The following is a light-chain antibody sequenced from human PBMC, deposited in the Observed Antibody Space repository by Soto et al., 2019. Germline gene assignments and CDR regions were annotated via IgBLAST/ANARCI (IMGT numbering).Light chain of an antibody. V-gene: IGKV3-15*01. CDR2: GAS. CDR1: QSVSSN. J-gene: IGKJ5*01. Sequence: EIVMRQSPATVSLSPWGRATLSCRASQSVSSNLAWYQQKPGQAPRLLIYGASTRATGIPARFSGSGSGTEFTLTISSLQSEDFAVYYCQQYNNWPPITFGQGTRLEIK. CDR3: QQYNNWPPIT.